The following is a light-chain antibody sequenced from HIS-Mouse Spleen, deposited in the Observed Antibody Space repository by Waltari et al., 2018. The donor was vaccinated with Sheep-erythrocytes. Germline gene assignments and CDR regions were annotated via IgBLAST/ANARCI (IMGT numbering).Light chain of an antibody. CDR2: DFS. CDR1: SSDVGGYNY. Sequence: QSALTQPRSVSGSPGQSVTISCTGTSSDVGGYNYVSWYQQHPGKAPKLMLYDFSKRPSGFPERFSGSKSGNTASLTISGLQAEDEADYYCCSYAGSYNHVFATGTKVTVL. J-gene: IGLJ1*01. CDR3: CSYAGSYNHV. V-gene: IGLV2-11*01.